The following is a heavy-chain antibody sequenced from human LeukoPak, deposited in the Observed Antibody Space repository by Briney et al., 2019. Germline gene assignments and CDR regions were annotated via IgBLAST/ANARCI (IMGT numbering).Heavy chain of an antibody. CDR3: ARQPRGYSYGSGY. J-gene: IGHJ4*02. Sequence: SGTLSLTCAVSGGSISSSNWWSWVRQPPGKGLEWIGEIYHSGSTNYNPSLKSRVTISVDKSKNQFSLKLSSVTAAATAVYYCARQPRGYSYGSGYWGQGTLVTVSS. CDR2: IYHSGST. CDR1: GGSISSSNW. V-gene: IGHV4-4*02. D-gene: IGHD5-18*01.